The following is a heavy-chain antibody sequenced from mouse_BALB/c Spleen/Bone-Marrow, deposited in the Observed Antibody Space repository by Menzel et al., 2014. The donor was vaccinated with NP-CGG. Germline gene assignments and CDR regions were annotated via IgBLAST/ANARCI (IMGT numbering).Heavy chain of an antibody. CDR2: ISSGGSYT. Sequence: EVQVVESGGGLVKPGGSLKLSCAASGFAFSSYEMSWVRQTPEKRLEWVATISSGGSYTYYPDSVKGRFTISRDNARNTLCLQMSSLRSEDTALYYCARQLLYAMDYWGQGTSVTVSS. CDR1: GFAFSSYE. V-gene: IGHV5-9*02. CDR3: ARQLLYAMDY. J-gene: IGHJ4*01. D-gene: IGHD2-12*01.